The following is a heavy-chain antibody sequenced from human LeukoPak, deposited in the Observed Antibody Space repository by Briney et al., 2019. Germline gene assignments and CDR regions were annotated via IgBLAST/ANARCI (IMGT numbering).Heavy chain of an antibody. D-gene: IGHD5-12*01. CDR2: IYYSGNT. CDR1: GGSIIRSSYY. Sequence: SETLSLTCTVSGGSIIRSSYYWGWIRQPPGKGLEWIGSIYYSGNTDYNPSLKSRVTISVETSKNQFSLKLSSVTAADTAVYYCARLAYNWFDPWGQGTLVTVSS. CDR3: ARLAYNWFDP. V-gene: IGHV4-39*07. J-gene: IGHJ5*02.